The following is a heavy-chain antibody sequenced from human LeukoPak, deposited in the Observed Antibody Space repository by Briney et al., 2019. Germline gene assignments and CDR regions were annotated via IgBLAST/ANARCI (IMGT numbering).Heavy chain of an antibody. CDR1: GFTFTNYG. D-gene: IGHD3-22*01. CDR3: ARDFSNTSGFKVVVDY. J-gene: IGHJ4*02. Sequence: GASVKVSCKASGFTFTNYGISWLRQAPGRGLEWMGWISAYNGDTKYAQKLQGRVTMTTDTSTSTAYMELRSLTSDDTAVYYCARDFSNTSGFKVVVDYWGQGTLVTVSS. V-gene: IGHV1-18*01. CDR2: ISAYNGDT.